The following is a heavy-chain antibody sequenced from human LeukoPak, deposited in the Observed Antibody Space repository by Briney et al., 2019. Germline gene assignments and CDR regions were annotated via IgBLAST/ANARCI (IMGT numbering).Heavy chain of an antibody. CDR1: GFTFSNYG. CDR3: ARDVGYGGNLPPGY. J-gene: IGHJ4*02. CDR2: IWYDGSNK. D-gene: IGHD4-23*01. Sequence: GGSLRLSCAAFGFTFSNYGMHWVRQAPGKGLEWVAVIWYDGSNKYYADSVKGRFTISRDNSKNTLYLQMNSLRAEDTAVYYCARDVGYGGNLPPGYWGQGTLVTVSS. V-gene: IGHV3-33*01.